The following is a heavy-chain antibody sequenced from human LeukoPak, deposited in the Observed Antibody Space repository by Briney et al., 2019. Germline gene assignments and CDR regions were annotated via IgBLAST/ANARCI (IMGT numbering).Heavy chain of an antibody. J-gene: IGHJ4*02. CDR3: ASRPYTSDSNYYGVFDF. CDR1: GGSISSGGYF. Sequence: PSETLSLTCTVSGGSISSGGYFWTWIRQHPGKGLEWIGYISYSGSTSYNSALKSRVSISADTSENQFSLKLNSVTAADTAIYYCASRPYTSDSNYYGVFDFWGQGTLATVSS. CDR2: ISYSGST. V-gene: IGHV4-31*03. D-gene: IGHD3-22*01.